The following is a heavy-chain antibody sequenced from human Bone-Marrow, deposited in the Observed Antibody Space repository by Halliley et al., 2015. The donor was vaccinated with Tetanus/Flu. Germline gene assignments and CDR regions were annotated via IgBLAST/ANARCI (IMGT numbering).Heavy chain of an antibody. V-gene: IGHV3-49*02. D-gene: IGHD3-10*01. Sequence: GTTEYAASVKGRFTISRDDSKSIASLQMNSLKTEDTAVYYCSGSPPYYFGSGSYPPYYYGMDVWGQGTTVTVSS. J-gene: IGHJ6*02. CDR2: GTT. CDR3: SGSPPYYFGSGSYPPYYYGMDV.